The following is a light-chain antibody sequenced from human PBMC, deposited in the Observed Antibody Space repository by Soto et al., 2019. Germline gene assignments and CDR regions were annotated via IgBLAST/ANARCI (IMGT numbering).Light chain of an antibody. V-gene: IGKV3-15*01. CDR1: QSVSNN. CDR3: QQYNNWPPIT. CDR2: YAS. J-gene: IGKJ5*01. Sequence: EIMMTQSPATLSVSPGERATLSCRASQSVSNNLAWYQQKPGQAPRLLIYYASTRATGIPARFSGSGSGSEFTLTISSLQSEDFALYYCQQYNNWPPITFGQGTRLEIK.